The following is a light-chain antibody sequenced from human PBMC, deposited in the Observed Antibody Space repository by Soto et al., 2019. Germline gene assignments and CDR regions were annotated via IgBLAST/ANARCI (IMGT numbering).Light chain of an antibody. CDR3: QQYSTSPWT. CDR1: XTIFYSSNRKDY. V-gene: IGKV4-1*01. J-gene: IGKJ1*01. CDR2: WAS. Sequence: QSPDSLAVSLGERATINCXXXXTIFYSSNRKDYLXWYQQQPGQPPRVLLYWASTRESGVPDRFSGSGSGSDFTLTISNLQAEDVAVYYCQQYSTSPWTFGQGTKVEIK.